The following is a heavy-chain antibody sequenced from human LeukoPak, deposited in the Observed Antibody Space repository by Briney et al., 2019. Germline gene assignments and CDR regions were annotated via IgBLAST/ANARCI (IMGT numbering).Heavy chain of an antibody. CDR2: IIPIFGTA. CDR1: GGTFSSYA. D-gene: IGHD6-13*01. V-gene: IGHV1-69*13. Sequence: SVTVSCKASGGTFSSYAISWVRQAPGQGLEWMGGIIPIFGTANYAQKFQGRVTITADESTSTAYMELSSLRSEDTAVYYCASSAAGTFWWFDPWGQGTLVTVSS. CDR3: ASSAAGTFWWFDP. J-gene: IGHJ5*02.